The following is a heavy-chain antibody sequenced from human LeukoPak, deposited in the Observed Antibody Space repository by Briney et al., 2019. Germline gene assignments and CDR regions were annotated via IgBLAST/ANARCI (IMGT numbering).Heavy chain of an antibody. CDR2: ISDTGDST. J-gene: IGHJ4*02. Sequence: GGSLRLSCAASGFTFSRYGMTWVRQAPGKGLEWVSTISDTGDSTYYADSAKGRFTISRDNSENTLYLQMNGLRAEDTAIYFCATGAYCDHWGQGTLVTVSS. CDR3: ATGAYCDH. CDR1: GFTFSRYG. V-gene: IGHV3-23*01.